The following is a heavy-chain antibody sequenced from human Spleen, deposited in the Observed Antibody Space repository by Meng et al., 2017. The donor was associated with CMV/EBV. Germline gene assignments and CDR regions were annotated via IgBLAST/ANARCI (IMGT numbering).Heavy chain of an antibody. CDR2: VSYDGSDK. J-gene: IGHJ4*02. CDR1: GFTFSSFR. Sequence: GGSLRLSCAASGFTFSSFRMSWVRQAPGKGLEWVAIVSYDGSDKDYADSVRGRFTISRDSSKNTVYLQMDSLRAEDTAIYYCAKDAAAGNLFDYWGQGTLVTVSS. CDR3: AKDAAAGNLFDY. V-gene: IGHV3-30*18. D-gene: IGHD6-13*01.